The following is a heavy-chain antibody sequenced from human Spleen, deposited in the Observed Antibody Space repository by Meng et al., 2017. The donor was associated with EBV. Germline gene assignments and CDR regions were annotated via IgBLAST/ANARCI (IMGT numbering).Heavy chain of an antibody. Sequence: EVQVVDSGGTLVQTGRSLRSSCATSGFSFSADWMHCVCQVPGKGLQWVLRITPDGGRTDYADSVQGRFTISRDTAAKTLYLQMKSLRPEDTAVYYCSRDLMGPDDWWGQGTLVTVSS. D-gene: IGHD1-26*01. V-gene: IGHV3-74*01. J-gene: IGHJ4*02. CDR3: SRDLMGPDDW. CDR1: GFSFSADW. CDR2: ITPDGGRT.